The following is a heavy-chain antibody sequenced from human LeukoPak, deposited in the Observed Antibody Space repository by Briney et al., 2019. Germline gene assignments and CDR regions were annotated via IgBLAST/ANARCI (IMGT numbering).Heavy chain of an antibody. Sequence: SETLSLTRAVSVGSISSTNYHWGWIRQPPGKGLEWIGSIHYSGTTYYNPSLKSRVTISVDTSKNQFSLKLSSVTAADTAVYFCARLAYQLIWIFDNWGQGTLVTVSS. V-gene: IGHV4-39*01. CDR2: IHYSGTT. D-gene: IGHD2-2*01. J-gene: IGHJ4*02. CDR1: VGSISSTNYH. CDR3: ARLAYQLIWIFDN.